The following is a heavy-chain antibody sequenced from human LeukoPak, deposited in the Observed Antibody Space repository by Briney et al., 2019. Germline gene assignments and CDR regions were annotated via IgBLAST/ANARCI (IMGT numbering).Heavy chain of an antibody. CDR2: IYYSGST. V-gene: IGHV4-30-4*01. D-gene: IGHD2-2*01. J-gene: IGHJ6*04. Sequence: SETLSLTCTVSGGSISSGDYYWSWIRQPPGKGLEWIGYIYYSGSTYYNPSLKSRVTISVDTSKNQFSLKLSSVTAADTAVYYCARQIVVVPSTRGPLDVWGKGTTVTVSS. CDR1: GGSISSGDYY. CDR3: ARQIVVVPSTRGPLDV.